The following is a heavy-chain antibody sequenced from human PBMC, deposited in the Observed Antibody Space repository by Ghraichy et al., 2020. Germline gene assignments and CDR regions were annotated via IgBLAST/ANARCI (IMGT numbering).Heavy chain of an antibody. CDR3: ARDLLTGSLAFDI. D-gene: IGHD3-9*01. J-gene: IGHJ3*02. CDR1: GGSISSYY. CDR2: IYYSGST. Sequence: SETLSLTCTVSGGSISSYYWSWIRQPPGKGLEWIGYIYYSGSTNYNPSLKSRVTISVDTSKNQFSLKLSSVTAADTAVYYCARDLLTGSLAFDIWGQGTMVTVSS. V-gene: IGHV4-59*01.